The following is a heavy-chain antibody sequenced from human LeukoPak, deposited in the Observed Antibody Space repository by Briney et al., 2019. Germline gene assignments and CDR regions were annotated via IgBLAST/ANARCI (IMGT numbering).Heavy chain of an antibody. J-gene: IGHJ4*02. D-gene: IGHD5-18*01. Sequence: SGGSLRLSCAASGFTFSSYEMNWVRQAPGKGLEWVSYISGSGSTIYYADSVKGRFTISRDNAKDSLYLQMNSLRAEDTAVYYCARVRSGYSHENYFDCWGQGTLVTVSS. CDR2: ISGSGSTI. CDR1: GFTFSSYE. V-gene: IGHV3-48*03. CDR3: ARVRSGYSHENYFDC.